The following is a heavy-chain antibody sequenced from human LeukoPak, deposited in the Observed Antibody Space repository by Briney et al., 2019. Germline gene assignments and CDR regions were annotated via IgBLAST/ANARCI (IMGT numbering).Heavy chain of an antibody. CDR1: GGTFTSYA. CDR3: ARAYSSSWYPTSSYFDY. D-gene: IGHD6-13*01. V-gene: IGHV1-69*13. J-gene: IGHJ4*02. Sequence: GASVKVSCKASGGTFTSYAISWVRQAPGQGLEWMGGIIPIFGTANYAQKFQGSVTITAHESTSTAYMELSSLRSEDTAVYYCARAYSSSWYPTSSYFDYWGQGTLVTVSS. CDR2: IIPIFGTA.